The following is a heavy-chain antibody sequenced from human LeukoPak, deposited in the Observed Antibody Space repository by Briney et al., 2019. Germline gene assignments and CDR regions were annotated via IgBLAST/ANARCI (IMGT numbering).Heavy chain of an antibody. CDR1: GFPFSDSW. V-gene: IGHV3-7*01. J-gene: IGHJ4*02. CDR3: SRRLDY. CDR2: IKQDGSEK. Sequence: GGSLRLSCAASGFPFSDSWMGWVRQAPGKGMEWVANIKQDGSEKHYADSVEGRFTISRDNAKNSLFLQMNGPRAEDTAVYYCSRRLDYWGQGALVTVSS.